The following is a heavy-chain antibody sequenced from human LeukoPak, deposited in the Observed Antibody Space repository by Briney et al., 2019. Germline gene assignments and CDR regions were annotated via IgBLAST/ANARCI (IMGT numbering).Heavy chain of an antibody. J-gene: IGHJ4*02. CDR3: AKENWVYNWKYDSSGSGINY. V-gene: IGHV3-23*01. CDR1: GFTFTNYA. Sequence: GGSLRLPCAASGFTFTNYAMSWVRQAPGKGLEWVSPISGGGGSTYSADSVMGRFTISSDKSKTTLYLQMNSLRAEETAVYYCAKENWVYNWKYDSSGSGINYWGQGTRVTVSS. D-gene: IGHD3-22*01. CDR2: ISGGGGST.